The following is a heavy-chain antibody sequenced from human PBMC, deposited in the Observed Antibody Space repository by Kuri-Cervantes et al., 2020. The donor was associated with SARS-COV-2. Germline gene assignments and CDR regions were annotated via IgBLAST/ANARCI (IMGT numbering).Heavy chain of an antibody. V-gene: IGHV3-23*01. D-gene: IGHD2-8*01. CDR2: INGRGGST. CDR1: GCTFSSYA. Sequence: GVSLKIPCAASGCTFSSYALSWVRQAPGKGLEWVSTINGRGGSTYYADSVKGRFTISRDNSKNTLYLQVNSLRAEDTAVYYCATQPIETYCTNGVCYGAAFDIWGQGTMVTVSS. CDR3: ATQPIETYCTNGVCYGAAFDI. J-gene: IGHJ3*02.